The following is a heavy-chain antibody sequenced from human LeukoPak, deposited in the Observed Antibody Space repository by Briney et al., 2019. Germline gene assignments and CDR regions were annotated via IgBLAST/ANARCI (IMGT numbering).Heavy chain of an antibody. CDR2: IYFSAST. CDR1: GGSISRYY. V-gene: IGHV4-59*01. D-gene: IGHD2-15*01. Sequence: PSETLSLTCTVSGGSISRYYSSWIRHPPGKGLEWIGYIYFSASTNYNPSLKSRVTISVDTSKNQFSLKLSSVTAADTAVYYCARVVAAPYYFDYWGQGTLVTVSS. J-gene: IGHJ4*02. CDR3: ARVVAAPYYFDY.